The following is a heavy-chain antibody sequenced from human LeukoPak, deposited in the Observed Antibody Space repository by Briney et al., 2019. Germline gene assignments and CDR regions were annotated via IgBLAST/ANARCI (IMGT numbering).Heavy chain of an antibody. CDR2: ISSVGAT. J-gene: IGHJ4*02. V-gene: IGHV3-23*01. CDR3: AKNLREGRLLTISLDS. D-gene: IGHD3-22*01. Sequence: GGSLRLPCATSGFSLNNYGMHWVRRAPGKGLEWLSAISSVGATHYAESVMGRFTISRSVSNNALYLQLNSLGVEDTAVYFCAKNLREGRLLTISLDSWGQGTLVTVSP. CDR1: GFSLNNYG.